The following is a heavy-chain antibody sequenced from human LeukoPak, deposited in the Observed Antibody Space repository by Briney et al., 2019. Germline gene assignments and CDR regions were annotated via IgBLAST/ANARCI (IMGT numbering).Heavy chain of an antibody. D-gene: IGHD2-15*01. CDR1: GLIFSDFG. CDR2: IWYDGSNK. V-gene: IGHV3-33*06. CDR3: AKATCSGANCFSNSRDAFDM. Sequence: GGSLRLSCAASGLIFSDFGMHWVRQAPGKGLEWMAIIWYDGSNKYYADSVKGRFTISRDNSQNTMYLQMNSLRAEDTAVYYCAKATCSGANCFSNSRDAFDMWGQGTMVTVSS. J-gene: IGHJ3*02.